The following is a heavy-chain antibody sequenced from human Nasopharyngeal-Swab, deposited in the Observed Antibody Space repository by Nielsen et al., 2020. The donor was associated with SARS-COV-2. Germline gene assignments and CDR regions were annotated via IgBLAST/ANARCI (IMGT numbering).Heavy chain of an antibody. Sequence: ASVKVSCKASGYTFTTYDINWVRQATGQGLEWMGWMNPNSGNTGYAQKFQGRVTMTRNTSISTVYMELSSLRSEDKAVYYCARGLIVATIFHYYYYMDVWGKGTTVTVSS. CDR1: GYTFTTYD. D-gene: IGHD5-12*01. V-gene: IGHV1-8*01. CDR2: MNPNSGNT. CDR3: ARGLIVATIFHYYYYMDV. J-gene: IGHJ6*03.